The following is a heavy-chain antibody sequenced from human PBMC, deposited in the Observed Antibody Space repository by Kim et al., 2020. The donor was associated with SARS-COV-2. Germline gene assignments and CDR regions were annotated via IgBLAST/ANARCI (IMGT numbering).Heavy chain of an antibody. CDR3: SAGLRKTDTDS. D-gene: IGHD2-21*02. Sequence: CAASGFAFNNAWMSWARQAPAMGLEWIALIKTNNEGGTTYYTSAVRGRFTISRNDSDNMVFLQMTTLKSEDTAVYFCSAGLRKTDTDSWVQG. CDR1: GFAFNNAW. V-gene: IGHV3-15*01. J-gene: IGHJ1*01. CDR2: IKTNNEGGTT.